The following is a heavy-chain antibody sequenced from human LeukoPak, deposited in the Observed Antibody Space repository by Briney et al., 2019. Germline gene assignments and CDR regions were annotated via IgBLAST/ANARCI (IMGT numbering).Heavy chain of an antibody. CDR3: ARDVAYFFDY. D-gene: IGHD3-16*01. V-gene: IGHV3-48*04. CDR1: GFTFSGYS. Sequence: GGSLRLSCTAPGFTFSGYSMNWVRQAPGKGLEWISYIRSSGSTIYYADSMKGRFTISRDNAKNSLYLQMNSLRAEDTAVYYCARDVAYFFDYWGQGTLVTVSS. J-gene: IGHJ4*02. CDR2: IRSSGSTI.